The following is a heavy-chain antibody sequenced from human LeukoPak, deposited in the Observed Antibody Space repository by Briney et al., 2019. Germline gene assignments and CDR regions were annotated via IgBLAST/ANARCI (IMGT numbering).Heavy chain of an antibody. CDR1: GVTFNNYA. CDR2: ISGSGGST. CDR3: AKRGDGLRYFDWLFSFDY. J-gene: IGHJ4*02. Sequence: GGSLRLSYAASGVTFNNYAMGWVRQAPGKGLEWVSAISGSGGSTYYADSVKGRFTISRDNSKNTLYLQMNSLRAEDTAVYYCAKRGDGLRYFDWLFSFDYWGQGTLVTVSS. V-gene: IGHV3-23*01. D-gene: IGHD3-9*01.